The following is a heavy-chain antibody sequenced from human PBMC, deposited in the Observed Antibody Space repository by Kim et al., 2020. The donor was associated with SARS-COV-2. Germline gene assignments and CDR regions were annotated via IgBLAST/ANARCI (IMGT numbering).Heavy chain of an antibody. Sequence: GGSLRLSCAASGFTFSSYDMHWVRQATGKGLEWVSAIGTAGDPYYPGSVKGRFTISRENAKNSLYLQMNSLRAGDTAVYYCARGGPRYYGSGSYMADAFDIWGQGTMVTVSS. D-gene: IGHD3-10*01. J-gene: IGHJ3*02. CDR1: GFTFSSYD. CDR2: IGTAGDP. CDR3: ARGGPRYYGSGSYMADAFDI. V-gene: IGHV3-13*05.